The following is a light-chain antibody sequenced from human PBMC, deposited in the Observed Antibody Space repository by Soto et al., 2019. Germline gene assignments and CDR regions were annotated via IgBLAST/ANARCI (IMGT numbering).Light chain of an antibody. CDR2: SNN. CDR1: SSNIGGTNY. V-gene: IGLV1-47*02. CDR3: ASWDDRLGAVI. Sequence: QSALTQPPSASGTPGQKVFISCSGSSSNIGGTNYAYWYQQLPGAAPKLLMHSNNLRPSGVPERISGSKFGTAASLAISGLRSEDEDVYYCASWDDRLGAVIFGGGTKVTVL. J-gene: IGLJ2*01.